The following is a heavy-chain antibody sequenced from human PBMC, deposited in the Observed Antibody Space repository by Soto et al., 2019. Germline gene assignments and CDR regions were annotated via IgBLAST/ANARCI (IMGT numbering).Heavy chain of an antibody. CDR3: ARDGIAAAGTSWFDP. Sequence: QVQLVQSGAEEKKPGASVKVSCKASGYTFTSHAMHWVRQAPGQRLEWMGWINAGNGNTKYSQKFQGRVTITTDTSVXTAYMELSSLRSEDTAVYYCARDGIAAAGTSWFDPWGQGTLVTVSS. CDR2: INAGNGNT. CDR1: GYTFTSHA. D-gene: IGHD6-13*01. V-gene: IGHV1-3*05. J-gene: IGHJ5*02.